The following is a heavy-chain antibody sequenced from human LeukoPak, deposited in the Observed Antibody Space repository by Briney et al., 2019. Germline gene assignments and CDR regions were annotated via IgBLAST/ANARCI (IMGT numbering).Heavy chain of an antibody. Sequence: SETLSLTCTVSGGSISSSSYYWGWIRQPPGKGLEWIGSIHYSGSTYYNPSLKSRVTISVDTSKNQFSLKLSSVTAAGTAVYYCARHWGSSGWNYFDYWGQGTLVTVSS. CDR3: ARHWGSSGWNYFDY. V-gene: IGHV4-39*01. CDR2: IHYSGST. CDR1: GGSISSSSYY. J-gene: IGHJ4*02. D-gene: IGHD6-19*01.